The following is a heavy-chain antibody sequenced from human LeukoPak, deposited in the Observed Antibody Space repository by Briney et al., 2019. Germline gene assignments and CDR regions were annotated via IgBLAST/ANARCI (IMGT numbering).Heavy chain of an antibody. CDR2: IWYDGSNK. CDR1: GFTFSSYG. CDR3: ARGGGWLFGDYYGMDV. J-gene: IGHJ6*02. V-gene: IGHV3-33*01. D-gene: IGHD3-22*01. Sequence: GRSLRLSCAASGFTFSSYGMHWVRQAPGEGLEWVAVIWYDGSNKYYADSVKGRFTISRDNSKNTLYLQMNSLRAEDTAVYYCARGGGWLFGDYYGMDVWGQGTTVTVSS.